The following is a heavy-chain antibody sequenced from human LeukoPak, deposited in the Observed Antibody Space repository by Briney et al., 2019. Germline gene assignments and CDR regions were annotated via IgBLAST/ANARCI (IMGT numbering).Heavy chain of an antibody. J-gene: IGHJ5*02. V-gene: IGHV3-30*04. Sequence: QPGGSLRLSCAASGFTFSSYSMHWVRQAPGKGLEWVAVTSYDEESKFYAVSVKGRLTISRDNSKNSLYLQMNSLRTGDTAVRYCARGATSDFWTGYGWFDPWGQGTMVAVSS. CDR3: ARGATSDFWTGYGWFDP. D-gene: IGHD3/OR15-3a*01. CDR2: TSYDEESK. CDR1: GFTFSSYS.